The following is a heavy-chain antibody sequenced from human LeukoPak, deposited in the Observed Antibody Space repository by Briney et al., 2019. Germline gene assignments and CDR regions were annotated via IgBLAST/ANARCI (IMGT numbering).Heavy chain of an antibody. D-gene: IGHD6-13*01. CDR1: GYIFTGYY. CDR3: ASHSSSSWYHYFDY. CDR2: INPSGGST. Sequence: ASVKVSCKASGYIFTGYYMHWVRQAPGQGLEWMGLINPSGGSTRYAQKFQGRVTMTRDMSTSTVYMELSSLRSEDTAVYYCASHSSSSWYHYFDYWGQGTLVTVSS. J-gene: IGHJ4*02. V-gene: IGHV1-46*01.